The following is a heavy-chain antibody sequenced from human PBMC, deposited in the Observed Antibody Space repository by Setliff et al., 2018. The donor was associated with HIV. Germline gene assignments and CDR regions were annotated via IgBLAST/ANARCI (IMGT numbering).Heavy chain of an antibody. CDR2: MTPYSGNT. CDR3: ARGKGVGGVIITGGLDV. J-gene: IGHJ6*02. D-gene: IGHD3-10*01. CDR1: GDTFTSYD. Sequence: SVKVSCKTSGDTFTSYDINWVRQAAGHGLEWMGWMTPYSGNTGYAQKFQGRVSMTRNTSISTAYMELSSLRSEDTAVYYCARGKGVGGVIITGGLDVWGQGTTVTVSS. V-gene: IGHV1-8*02.